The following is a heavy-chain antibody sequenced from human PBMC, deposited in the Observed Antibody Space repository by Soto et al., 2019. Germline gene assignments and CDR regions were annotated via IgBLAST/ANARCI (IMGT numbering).Heavy chain of an antibody. CDR2: ISAYNGNT. D-gene: IGHD3-10*01. V-gene: IGHV1-18*01. J-gene: IGHJ4*02. Sequence: QVQLVQSGAEVKKPGASVKVSCKASGYTFTSYGISWVRKAPGQGIEWMGWISAYNGNTNYAQKLQGRDTINTDTSTSKAYMELRSLRADDTAVYYCARDGIPYGSGSYYRAGYWGQGTLVTVSS. CDR3: ARDGIPYGSGSYYRAGY. CDR1: GYTFTSYG.